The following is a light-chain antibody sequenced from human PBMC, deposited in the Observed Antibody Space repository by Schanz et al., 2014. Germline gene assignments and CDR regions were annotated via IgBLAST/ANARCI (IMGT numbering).Light chain of an antibody. CDR3: SSYRSTTSLGV. J-gene: IGLJ3*02. CDR2: GNS. V-gene: IGLV1-40*01. Sequence: QSVLTQPPSVSGAPGQRVTISCTGSSSNIGAGHDVHWYQQLPGTALKLLIYGNSNRPSGVPDRFSGSKSGTSASLAITGLQAEDEADYYCSSYRSTTSLGVFGGGTKLTVL. CDR1: SSNIGAGHD.